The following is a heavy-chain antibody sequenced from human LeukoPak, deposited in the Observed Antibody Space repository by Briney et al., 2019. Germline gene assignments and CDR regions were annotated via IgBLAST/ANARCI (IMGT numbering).Heavy chain of an antibody. V-gene: IGHV1-69*04. J-gene: IGHJ4*02. CDR3: ATDGDYYYGSGSYPLDY. CDR2: IIPILGIA. Sequence: SVKVSCKASGGTFSSYAISWVRQAPGQGLEWMGRIIPILGIANYAQKFQGRVTITADKSTSTAYMELSSLRSEDTAVYYCATDGDYYYGSGSYPLDYWGQGTLVTVSS. D-gene: IGHD3-10*01. CDR1: GGTFSSYA.